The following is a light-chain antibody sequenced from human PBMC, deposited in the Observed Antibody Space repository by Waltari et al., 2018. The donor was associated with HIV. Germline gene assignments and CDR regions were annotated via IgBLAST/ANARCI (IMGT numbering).Light chain of an antibody. CDR1: SNDIGSSNY. Sequence: QSALTQPASVSGSPGQSITISCTGTSNDIGSSNYVSWHQQHPGEAPKLIIHDVSARPSGISNRFSGPKSGNTASLTISGLQTEDEADYYCSSYTSSITYVFGSGTRVTVL. CDR2: DVS. CDR3: SSYTSSITYV. V-gene: IGLV2-14*03. J-gene: IGLJ1*01.